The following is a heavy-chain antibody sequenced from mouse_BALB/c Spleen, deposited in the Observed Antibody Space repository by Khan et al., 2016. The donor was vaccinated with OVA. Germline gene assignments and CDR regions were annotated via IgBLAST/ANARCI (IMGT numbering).Heavy chain of an antibody. CDR3: ARQGGGYFSWFAY. Sequence: QMQLKQSGTELLKPGASVKISCKATGYTFSSYWIEWIKQRSGHGLEWIGEILPGSDSPNYNERFMGKATFTADTSSNTAYMQLSSLTSEDSADYYCARQGGGYFSWFAYWGQGTLVTVSA. V-gene: IGHV1-9*01. CDR2: ILPGSDSP. D-gene: IGHD2-3*01. CDR1: GYTFSSYW. J-gene: IGHJ3*01.